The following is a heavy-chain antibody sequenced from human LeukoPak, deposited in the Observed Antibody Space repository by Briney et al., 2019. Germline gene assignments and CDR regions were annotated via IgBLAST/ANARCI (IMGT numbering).Heavy chain of an antibody. V-gene: IGHV1-46*03. CDR1: GYTFTSYY. CDR2: INPSGGST. Sequence: GASVKVSCKASGYTFTSYYMHWVRQAPGQGLEWMGIINPSGGSTSYAQKFQGRATMTRDTSTSTVYMELSSLRSEDTAVYYCARSYSNYVKAFDIWGQGTMVTVSS. CDR3: ARSYSNYVKAFDI. D-gene: IGHD4-11*01. J-gene: IGHJ3*02.